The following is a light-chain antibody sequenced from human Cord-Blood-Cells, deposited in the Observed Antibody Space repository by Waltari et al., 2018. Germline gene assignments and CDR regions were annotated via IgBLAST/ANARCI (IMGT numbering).Light chain of an antibody. CDR1: QSISSW. V-gene: IGKV1-5*01. J-gene: IGKJ1*01. CDR2: DAS. CDR3: QQYNSYCT. Sequence: DIQMTQSPSTLSASVGYRVTITCRASQSISSWLAWYQQKPGKAPKLLIYDASSLESGVPARFSGSGSGTEFTLTISSLQPDDFATYYCQQYNSYCTFGQGTKVEIK.